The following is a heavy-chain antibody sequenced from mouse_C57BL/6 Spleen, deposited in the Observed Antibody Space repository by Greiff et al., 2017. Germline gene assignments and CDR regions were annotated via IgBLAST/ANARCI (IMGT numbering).Heavy chain of an antibody. Sequence: EVKLQQSGAELVRPGASVKLSCTASGFNINDDFMHWVKQRPEQGLGWIGWIDPENGDTEYASKFQGKATITADTSSNTAYLQLSSLASEDTAVYYCTGNSLRGSSPWFAYWGQGTLVTVSA. CDR3: TGNSLRGSSPWFAY. V-gene: IGHV14-4*01. CDR1: GFNINDDF. D-gene: IGHD1-1*01. J-gene: IGHJ3*01. CDR2: IDPENGDT.